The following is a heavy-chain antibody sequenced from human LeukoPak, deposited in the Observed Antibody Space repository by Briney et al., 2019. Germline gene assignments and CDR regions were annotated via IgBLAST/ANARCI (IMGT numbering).Heavy chain of an antibody. D-gene: IGHD2-2*01. CDR1: GFTFSSYA. CDR2: ISYDGSNK. J-gene: IGHJ4*02. CDR3: ARGPMSAADDY. Sequence: GGSLRLSCAASGFTFSSYAMHWVRQAPGKGLEWVAVISYDGSNKYYADSVKGRFTISRDNAKNSLYLQMNSLRAEDTAVYYCARGPMSAADDYWGQGTLVTVSS. V-gene: IGHV3-30-3*01.